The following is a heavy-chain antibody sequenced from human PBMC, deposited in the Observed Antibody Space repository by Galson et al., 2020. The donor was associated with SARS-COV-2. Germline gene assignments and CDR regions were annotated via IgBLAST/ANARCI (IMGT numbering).Heavy chain of an antibody. Sequence: ASETLSLTCTVSGASMRPFDWTWIRQPPGKGLEWIGYISFTGSTFYNPSLKSRVTISLDTSENQFSLKLRSVTAADTAVYYCARGNISPDYWGQGTQVIVSS. CDR1: GASMRPFD. CDR2: ISFTGST. J-gene: IGHJ4*02. CDR3: ARGNISPDY. D-gene: IGHD3-3*02. V-gene: IGHV4-59*01.